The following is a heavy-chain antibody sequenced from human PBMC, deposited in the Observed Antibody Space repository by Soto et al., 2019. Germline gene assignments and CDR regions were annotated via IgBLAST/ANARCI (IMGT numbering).Heavy chain of an antibody. V-gene: IGHV3-30*18. D-gene: IGHD6-19*01. J-gene: IGHJ4*02. Sequence: PWVSLRLSCAASGFTFSGYGMHWVRPAPGQGLEWVAVISNDGNNNYYGDSVKGRFTISRDNSKNTLYLQRNSLRAEDTAVYYCAKDRVSEHNNGWPQGSWGQGTQVTVSS. CDR2: ISNDGNNN. CDR3: AKDRVSEHNNGWPQGS. CDR1: GFTFSGYG.